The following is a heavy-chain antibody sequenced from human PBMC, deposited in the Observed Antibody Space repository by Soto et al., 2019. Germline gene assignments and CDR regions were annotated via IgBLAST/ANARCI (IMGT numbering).Heavy chain of an antibody. CDR3: ARRDCSSTSCSFDY. CDR2: IYYSGST. Sequence: SETLSLTCTVSGGSISSYYWSWIRQPPGKGLEWIGYIYYSGSTNYNPSLKSRVTISVDTSKNQFSLKLSSVTAADTAVYYCARRDCSSTSCSFDYWGQGTLVTVSS. J-gene: IGHJ4*02. CDR1: GGSISSYY. D-gene: IGHD2-2*01. V-gene: IGHV4-59*08.